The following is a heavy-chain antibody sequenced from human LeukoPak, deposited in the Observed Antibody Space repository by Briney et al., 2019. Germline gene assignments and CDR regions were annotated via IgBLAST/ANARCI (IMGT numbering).Heavy chain of an antibody. CDR3: STSSSWYSPYGMDV. V-gene: IGHV1-18*04. D-gene: IGHD6-13*01. CDR2: ISAYNGNT. Sequence: GASVKVSCKASGYTFTGYYMHWVRQAPGQGLEWMGWISAYNGNTNYAQKLQGRVTMTTDTSTSTAYMELRSLRSDDTAVYYCSTSSSWYSPYGMDVWGQGPTVTVSS. CDR1: GYTFTGYY. J-gene: IGHJ6*02.